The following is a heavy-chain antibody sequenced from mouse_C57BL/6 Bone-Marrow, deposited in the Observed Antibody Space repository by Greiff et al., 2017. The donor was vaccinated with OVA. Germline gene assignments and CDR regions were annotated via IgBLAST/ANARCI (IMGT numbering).Heavy chain of an antibody. CDR2: IYPGSGST. D-gene: IGHD1-1*01. Sequence: VQRVESGAELVKPGASVKMSCKASGYTFTSYWITWVKQRPGQGLEWIGDIYPGSGSTNYNEKFKSKATLTVDTSSSTAYMQLSSLTSEDSAVYYCAREELLLLFDYWGQGTTLTVSS. CDR1: GYTFTSYW. V-gene: IGHV1-55*01. CDR3: AREELLLLFDY. J-gene: IGHJ2*01.